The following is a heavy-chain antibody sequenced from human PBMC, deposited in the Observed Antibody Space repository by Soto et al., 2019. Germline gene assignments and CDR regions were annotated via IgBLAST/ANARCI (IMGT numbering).Heavy chain of an antibody. J-gene: IGHJ4*02. D-gene: IGHD1-26*01. CDR2: TSYDGNNK. CDR1: GFTFGNYG. CDR3: AKGGGCARDFDY. Sequence: QVQLVDSGGDVVQPGGSLRLSCTGSGFTFGNYGMHWVRQAPGKGLEWVASTSYDGNNKYYADSLKGRFTISRDNSKKMVYLQMTSLGPEDTAVYYCAKGGGCARDFDYWGQGALGTVSS. V-gene: IGHV3-30*18.